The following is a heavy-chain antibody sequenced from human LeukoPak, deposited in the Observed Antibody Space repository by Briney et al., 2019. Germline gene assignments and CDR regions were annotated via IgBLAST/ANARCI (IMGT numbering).Heavy chain of an antibody. Sequence: SQTLSLTCAVSGGSISSGGYSWSWIRQPPGKGLEWIGYIYHSGSTYYNPSLKSRVTISVDRSKNQFSLRLSSVTAADTAVYYCARGIAAGYDAFDIWGQGTMVTVSS. CDR3: ARGIAAGYDAFDI. CDR1: GGSISSGGYS. V-gene: IGHV4-30-2*01. D-gene: IGHD6-25*01. J-gene: IGHJ3*02. CDR2: IYHSGST.